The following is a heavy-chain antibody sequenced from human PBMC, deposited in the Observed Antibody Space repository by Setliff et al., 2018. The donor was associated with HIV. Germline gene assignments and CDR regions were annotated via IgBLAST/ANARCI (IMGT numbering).Heavy chain of an antibody. CDR1: GFSINSGYS. D-gene: IGHD6-13*01. CDR3: ARGLIAATGTWFDP. V-gene: IGHV4-38-2*01. Sequence: SETLSLTCAVSGFSINSGYSWDWIRQSPGKGLEWIGALYNSGSTYYNPSLKSRVTISVDTSKNHFSLKLTSVTAADTVVYYCARGLIAATGTWFDPWGQGTLVTVS. J-gene: IGHJ5*02. CDR2: LYNSGST.